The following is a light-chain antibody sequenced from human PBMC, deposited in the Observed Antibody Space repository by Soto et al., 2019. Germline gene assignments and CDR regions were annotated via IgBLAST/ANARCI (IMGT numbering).Light chain of an antibody. CDR2: AAS. CDR3: QKLDNCPLT. V-gene: IGKV1-9*01. J-gene: IGKJ5*01. CDR1: QGISSS. Sequence: DIHFTQSPSFLSASVGDRVTITCRASQGISSSLAWYQQKPGEAPKLLIYAASTLQSGVPPRFSGSGSGTEFTLTISSLQPEDFASYYCQKLDNCPLTFGQGTRLEI.